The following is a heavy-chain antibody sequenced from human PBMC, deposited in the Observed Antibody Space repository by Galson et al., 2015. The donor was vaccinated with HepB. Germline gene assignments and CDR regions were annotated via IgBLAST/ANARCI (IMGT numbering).Heavy chain of an antibody. D-gene: IGHD2-2*01. J-gene: IGHJ6*02. CDR3: ARRFSSCSSTSCYEDYYYGMDV. CDR1: GYSFTSYW. Sequence: QSGAEVKKPGESLKISCTGSGYSFTSYWIGWVRQMPGKGLEWMGIIYPGDSDTRYSPSFQGQVTISADKSISTAYLQWSSLKASDTAMYYCARRFSSCSSTSCYEDYYYGMDVWGQGTTVTVSS. V-gene: IGHV5-51*01. CDR2: IYPGDSDT.